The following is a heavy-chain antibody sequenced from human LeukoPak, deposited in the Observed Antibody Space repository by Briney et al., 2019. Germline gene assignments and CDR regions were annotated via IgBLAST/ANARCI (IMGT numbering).Heavy chain of an antibody. CDR2: ISGSGDTT. Sequence: GGSLRLSCAASGFTFSSSGFIFSDYEMYWVRQAPGKGLEWVSIISGSGDTTYHADSVKGRLTISRDNSKNTLYLEMNSLRTDDTAIYFCAKGTGYSSAPPKFYSYMDVWGKGTTVTVSS. J-gene: IGHJ6*03. D-gene: IGHD6-25*01. CDR3: AKGTGYSSAPPKFYSYMDV. V-gene: IGHV3-23*01. CDR1: GFTFSSSGFIFSDYE.